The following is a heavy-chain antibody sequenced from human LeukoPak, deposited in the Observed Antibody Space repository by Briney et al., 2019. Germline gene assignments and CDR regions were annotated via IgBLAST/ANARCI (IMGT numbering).Heavy chain of an antibody. CDR2: ISYDGSNK. CDR3: AKDLQSYYYDSSGYYPYFQH. CDR1: GFTFSSYG. D-gene: IGHD3-22*01. V-gene: IGHV3-30*18. Sequence: PGGSLRFSCAASGFTFSSYGMHWVRQAPGKGLEWVAVISYDGSNKYYADSVKGRFTISRDNSKNTLYLQMNSLRAEDTAVYYCAKDLQSYYYDSSGYYPYFQHWGQGTLVTVSS. J-gene: IGHJ1*01.